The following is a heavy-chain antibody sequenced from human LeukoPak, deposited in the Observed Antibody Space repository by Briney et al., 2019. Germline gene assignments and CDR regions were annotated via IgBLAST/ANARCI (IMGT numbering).Heavy chain of an antibody. D-gene: IGHD3-22*01. Sequence: GASVKVSCKASGGTFSSYAISWVRQAPGQGLEWMGRIIPILGIANYAQKFQGRVTITADKSTSTAYMELSSLRSEDTAVYYCARDSGDMIVVVIEYYFDYWGQGTLVTVSS. CDR1: GGTFSSYA. CDR2: IIPILGIA. CDR3: ARDSGDMIVVVIEYYFDY. V-gene: IGHV1-69*04. J-gene: IGHJ4*02.